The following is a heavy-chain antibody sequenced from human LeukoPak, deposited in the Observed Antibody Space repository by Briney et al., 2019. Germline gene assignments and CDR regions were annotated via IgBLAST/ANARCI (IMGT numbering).Heavy chain of an antibody. CDR3: ARAGYRYTVLFDY. Sequence: SETLSLTCTVSGGSISSGSYYWSWIRQPAGKGLEWIGRIYTSGSTNYNPSLKSRVTISVDTSKNQFSLKLSSVTAADTAEYYCARAGYRYTVLFDYWGQGTLVTVSS. D-gene: IGHD3-16*02. CDR2: IYTSGST. CDR1: GGSISSGSYY. V-gene: IGHV4-61*02. J-gene: IGHJ4*02.